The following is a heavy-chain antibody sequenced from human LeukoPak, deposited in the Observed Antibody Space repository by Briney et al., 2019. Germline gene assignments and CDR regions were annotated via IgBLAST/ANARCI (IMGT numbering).Heavy chain of an antibody. CDR1: GGSFNHYY. Sequence: SEALSLTCAVYGGSFNHYYWSWIRQPPGKGLEWIGEINHSGSAKSNPSLESRVILSVDTSKNQFSLNLTSVTAADTAVYFCASSTSTDPQLDPWGQGTLVTVSS. J-gene: IGHJ5*02. V-gene: IGHV4-34*01. D-gene: IGHD2/OR15-2a*01. CDR2: INHSGSA. CDR3: ASSTSTDPQLDP.